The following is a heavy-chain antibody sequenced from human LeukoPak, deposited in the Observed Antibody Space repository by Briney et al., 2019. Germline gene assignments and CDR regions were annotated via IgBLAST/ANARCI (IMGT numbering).Heavy chain of an antibody. CDR2: ISYDGSKK. CDR1: GFTFSSYA. D-gene: IGHD3-3*01. V-gene: IGHV3-30-3*01. J-gene: IGHJ6*02. CDR3: ARGGDFWSGYKTHEYGLDV. Sequence: GGSLRLSCAASGFTFSSYAMHWVRQAPGKGLEWVAVISYDGSKKYHADSVKGRFTISRDNSNKMQHLEMDSLRADDTAVYYCARGGDFWSGYKTHEYGLDVWGQGTTVTVSS.